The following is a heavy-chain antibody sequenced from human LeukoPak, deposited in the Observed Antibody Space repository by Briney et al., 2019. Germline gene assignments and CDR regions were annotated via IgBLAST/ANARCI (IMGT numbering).Heavy chain of an antibody. V-gene: IGHV3-7*01. J-gene: IGHJ6*02. CDR1: GFTFSSYW. CDR2: IKQDGSEK. Sequence: GGSLRLSCAASGFTFSSYWMSWVRQAPGKGLDWVANIKQDGSEKYYVDSVKGRFTISRDNAKNSLYLQMNSLRAEDTAIYYCARDHCSSASCHTYYGMDLWGQGTTVTVSS. CDR3: ARDHCSSASCHTYYGMDL. D-gene: IGHD2-2*02.